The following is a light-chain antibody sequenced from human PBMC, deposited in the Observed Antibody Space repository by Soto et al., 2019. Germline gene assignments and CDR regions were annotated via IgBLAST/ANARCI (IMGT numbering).Light chain of an antibody. Sequence: DIVMNQSPDSLAVSLGERATINCKSSQSVLNSLNNKNYLAWYQQKPGQPPKMLIYWASTRELGVPDRFSGSGSGTDFTLTISSLQASDVAVYYCQQYSSIPLTFGGGTKVEIK. CDR2: WAS. CDR1: QSVLNSLNNKNY. J-gene: IGKJ4*01. V-gene: IGKV4-1*01. CDR3: QQYSSIPLT.